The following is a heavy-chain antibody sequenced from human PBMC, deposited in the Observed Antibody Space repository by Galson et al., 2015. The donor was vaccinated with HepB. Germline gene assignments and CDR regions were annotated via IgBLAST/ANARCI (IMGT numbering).Heavy chain of an antibody. CDR3: ARSTNIYSSGWYCFDY. V-gene: IGHV4-39*01. CDR1: GGSISSSSYY. CDR2: IYYSGST. Sequence: ETLSLTCTVSGGSISSSSYYWGWIRQPPGKGLEWIGSIYYSGSTYYNPSLKSRVTISVDTSKNQFSLKLSSVTAADTAVYYCARSTNIYSSGWYCFDYWGQGTLVTVSS. D-gene: IGHD6-19*01. J-gene: IGHJ4*02.